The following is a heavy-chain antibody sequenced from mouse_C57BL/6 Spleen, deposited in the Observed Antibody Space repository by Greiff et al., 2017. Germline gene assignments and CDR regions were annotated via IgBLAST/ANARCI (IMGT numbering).Heavy chain of an antibody. CDR3: ARKQLRLPHYYAMGY. CDR2: IDPSDSST. CDR1: GYTFTSYW. J-gene: IGHJ4*01. Sequence: QVQLQQPGAELVMPGASVKLSCKASGYTFTSYWMHWVKQRPGQGLEWIGEIDPSDSSTNYNQKFKGQSTLTVDKSSSTAYMQLSSLTSEDSAVYYCARKQLRLPHYYAMGYWGQGASVTVSS. V-gene: IGHV1-69*01. D-gene: IGHD3-2*02.